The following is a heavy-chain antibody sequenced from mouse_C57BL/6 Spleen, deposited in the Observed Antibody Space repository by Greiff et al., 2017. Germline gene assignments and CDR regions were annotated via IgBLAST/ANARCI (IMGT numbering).Heavy chain of an antibody. V-gene: IGHV1-69*01. CDR3: ARRGTPYFDY. D-gene: IGHD3-1*01. Sequence: VQLQQPGAELVMPGASVKLSCKASGYTFTSYWMHWVKQRPGQGLEWIGEIDPSDSYTNYNQKFKGKSTLTVDKSSSTAYMQLSSLTSEDSAVYYGARRGTPYFDYWGQGTTLTVSS. CDR1: GYTFTSYW. J-gene: IGHJ2*01. CDR2: IDPSDSYT.